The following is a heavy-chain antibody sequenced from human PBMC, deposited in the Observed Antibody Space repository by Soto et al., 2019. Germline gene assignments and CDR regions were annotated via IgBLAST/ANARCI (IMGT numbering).Heavy chain of an antibody. Sequence: QVHLVESGGGLVKPGGSLRLSCPTSGFPFSDYYMSWIRQAPGKGLEWLSHISPKSTYRNYADSVKGRFTISRDNTKSSLFLQMNSLRPEDTAFYFCAKDHLGGAMAVPFFDSRGHGALVTVSS. CDR1: GFPFSDYY. CDR3: AKDHLGGAMAVPFFDS. V-gene: IGHV3-11*05. J-gene: IGHJ4*01. CDR2: ISPKSTYR. D-gene: IGHD3-16*01.